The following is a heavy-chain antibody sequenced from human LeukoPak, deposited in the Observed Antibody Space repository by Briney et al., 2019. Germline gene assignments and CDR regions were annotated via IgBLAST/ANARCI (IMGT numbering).Heavy chain of an antibody. V-gene: IGHV4-34*01. CDR1: GGSFSGYY. Sequence: SETLSLTCAVYGGSFSGYYWSWIRQPPGKGLEWIGEINHSGSTNYNPSLKSQVTISVDTSKNQFSLKLSSVTAADTAVYYCARHQASSSWYPNWFDPWGQGTLVTVSS. CDR3: ARHQASSSWYPNWFDP. D-gene: IGHD6-13*01. J-gene: IGHJ5*02. CDR2: INHSGST.